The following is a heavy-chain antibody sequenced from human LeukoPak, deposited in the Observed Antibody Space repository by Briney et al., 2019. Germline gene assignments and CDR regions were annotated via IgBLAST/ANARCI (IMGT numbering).Heavy chain of an antibody. Sequence: GGSLRLSCAASGFTFSSYAMSWVRQAPGKGLEWDSAISGSGGSTYYADSVKGRFTISRDNSKNTLYLQMNSLRAEDTAVYYCAKDLEPEDIVVVVAANLGYDYWGQGTLVTVSS. CDR1: GFTFSSYA. D-gene: IGHD2-15*01. CDR3: AKDLEPEDIVVVVAANLGYDY. V-gene: IGHV3-23*01. J-gene: IGHJ4*02. CDR2: ISGSGGST.